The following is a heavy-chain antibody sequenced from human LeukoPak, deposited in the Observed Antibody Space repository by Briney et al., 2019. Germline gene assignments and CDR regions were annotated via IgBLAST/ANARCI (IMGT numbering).Heavy chain of an antibody. CDR1: GYTFTGYY. J-gene: IGHJ4*02. CDR3: ARLGYCSGGSCDGFDY. D-gene: IGHD2-15*01. Sequence: ASVKVSCKAAGYTFTGYYMHWVRQAPGQGLEWMGRINPNSGGTNYAQKFQGRVTMTRDTSISTAYMELSRLRSDDTAVYYCARLGYCSGGSCDGFDYWGQGTLVTVSS. CDR2: INPNSGGT. V-gene: IGHV1-2*06.